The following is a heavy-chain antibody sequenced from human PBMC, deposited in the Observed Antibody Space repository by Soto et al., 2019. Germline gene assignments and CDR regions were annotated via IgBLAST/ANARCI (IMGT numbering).Heavy chain of an antibody. CDR1: GFTFSIYG. CDR2: ISYDGSNK. V-gene: IGHV3-30*18. Sequence: SLRLYCARSGFTFSIYGMHWVRQAPGKGLEWVGVISYDGSNKYYADSVKGRFTISRDNSKNTLYLQMNSLRAEDTAVYYCAKGGTYSGYDYADYWGQGTLVTVSS. D-gene: IGHD5-12*01. J-gene: IGHJ4*02. CDR3: AKGGTYSGYDYADY.